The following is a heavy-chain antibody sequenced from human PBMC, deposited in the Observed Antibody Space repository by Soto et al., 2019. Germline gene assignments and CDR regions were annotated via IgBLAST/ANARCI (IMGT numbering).Heavy chain of an antibody. J-gene: IGHJ4*02. Sequence: SVKVSCKASGGTFSSYAISWVRQAPGQGLEWMGGIIPIFGTANYAQKFQGRVTITADESTSTAYMELSSLRSEDTAVYYCARERYYDSSGYPNQFDYWGQGTLVTVSS. CDR2: IIPIFGTA. CDR1: GGTFSSYA. D-gene: IGHD3-22*01. V-gene: IGHV1-69*13. CDR3: ARERYYDSSGYPNQFDY.